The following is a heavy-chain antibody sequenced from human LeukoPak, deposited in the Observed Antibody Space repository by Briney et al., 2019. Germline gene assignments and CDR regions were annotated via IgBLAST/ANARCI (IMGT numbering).Heavy chain of an antibody. CDR3: ARDEGDFWSPVKPPIGDYYYGMDV. D-gene: IGHD3-3*01. CDR1: GGTFSSYA. V-gene: IGHV1-69*13. Sequence: ASVKVSCKASGGTFSSYASSWVRQAPGQGLEWMGGLIPIFGTANYAQKFQGRVTITADESTSTAYMELSSLRSEDTAVYYCARDEGDFWSPVKPPIGDYYYGMDVWGQGTTVTVSS. CDR2: LIPIFGTA. J-gene: IGHJ6*02.